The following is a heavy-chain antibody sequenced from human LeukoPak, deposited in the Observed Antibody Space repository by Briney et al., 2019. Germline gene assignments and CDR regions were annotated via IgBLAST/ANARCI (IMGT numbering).Heavy chain of an antibody. CDR2: IYYSGST. D-gene: IGHD1-14*01. Sequence: SETLSLTCTVSGGSISSYYWSWIRQPPGKGLEWIGYIYYSGSTNYNPSLKSRVTISVDTSKNQFSLKLSSVTAADTAVYYCARDQPGGDYFDYWGQGTLVTVSS. CDR3: ARDQPGGDYFDY. V-gene: IGHV4-59*01. CDR1: GGSISSYY. J-gene: IGHJ4*02.